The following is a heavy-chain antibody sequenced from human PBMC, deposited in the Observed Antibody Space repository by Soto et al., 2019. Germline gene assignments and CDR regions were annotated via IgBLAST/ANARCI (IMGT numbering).Heavy chain of an antibody. Sequence: EVQLVESGGGLVKPGGSLRLSCAASGFTFSSYSMNWVRQAPGKGLEWVSSTSSSSSYIYYADSVKGRFTISRDNAKNSLYLQMNSLRAEDTAVYYCARPGHYYYYYMDVWGKGTTVTVSS. V-gene: IGHV3-21*01. CDR1: GFTFSSYS. J-gene: IGHJ6*03. CDR2: TSSSSSYI. CDR3: ARPGHYYYYYMDV.